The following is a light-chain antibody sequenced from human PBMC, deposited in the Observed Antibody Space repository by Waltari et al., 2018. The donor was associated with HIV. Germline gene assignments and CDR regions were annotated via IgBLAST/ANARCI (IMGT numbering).Light chain of an antibody. V-gene: IGLV2-14*01. CDR2: EVS. Sequence: QSALTQPASVSGSLGQSITVSCTGTTSDIGDYDYVPWYQQLPDKAPTLIIYEVSNRPSWVSHRFSGSKSGNTASLTISGLQSDDESTYFCSSYTAANTILFGGGTKLTVL. J-gene: IGLJ2*01. CDR3: SSYTAANTIL. CDR1: TSDIGDYDY.